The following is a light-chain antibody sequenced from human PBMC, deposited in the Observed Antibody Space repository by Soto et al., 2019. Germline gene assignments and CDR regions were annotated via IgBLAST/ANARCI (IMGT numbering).Light chain of an antibody. V-gene: IGLV2-8*01. Sequence: QSALTQPPSASGSPGQSVTISCTGTSSDVGGYNYVSWYQQHPGKAPKLMIYEVSKRPSGVPDRFSGSKSGNTASLTVSGLQAEDEADYFCSSYAVSKNLVFGTGTKLTVL. CDR2: EVS. CDR3: SSYAVSKNLV. J-gene: IGLJ1*01. CDR1: SSDVGGYNY.